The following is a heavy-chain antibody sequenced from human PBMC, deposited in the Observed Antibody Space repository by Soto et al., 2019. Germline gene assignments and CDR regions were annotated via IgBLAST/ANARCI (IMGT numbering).Heavy chain of an antibody. CDR2: IIPTLGKP. J-gene: IGHJ6*02. CDR3: GRDTTTFPYYYGMEV. D-gene: IGHD1-1*01. Sequence: QVQLVQSGAEVKKPGSSVKVSCKVSGDTFSSHNINWVRQAPGQGLERMGRIIPTLGKPNYAQKFRDRVTISADQFTSTAYMELSSLRSDDTAVYYCGRDTTTFPYYYGMEVWGQGTTVTVSS. V-gene: IGHV1-69*08. CDR1: GDTFSSHN.